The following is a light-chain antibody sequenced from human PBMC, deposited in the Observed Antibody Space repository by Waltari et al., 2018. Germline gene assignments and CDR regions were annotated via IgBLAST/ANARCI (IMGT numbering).Light chain of an antibody. J-gene: IGKJ1*01. CDR1: QSLVSSYGNTY. CDR2: KVS. CDR3: MQGTHWPWT. V-gene: IGKV2-30*01. Sequence: VGMTQSQLPLPVTLGQEASISCWSSQSLVSSYGNTYFNWFQHRPSKSPRRLLDKVSNRDCGVPDRISGSGSSTDFTLIISRVEAEDVGVYYCMQGTHWPWTFGQGTKVEIK.